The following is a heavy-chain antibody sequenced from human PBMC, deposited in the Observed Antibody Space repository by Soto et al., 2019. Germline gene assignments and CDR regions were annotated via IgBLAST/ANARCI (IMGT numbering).Heavy chain of an antibody. CDR2: MNPNSGNT. CDR1: GYTFTSYG. J-gene: IGHJ4*02. D-gene: IGHD3-10*01. V-gene: IGHV1-8*02. Sequence: ASVKVSCKASGYTFTSYGISWVRQATGQGLEWMGWMNPNSGNTGYAQKFQGRVTMTRNTSISTAYMELSSLRSEDTAVYYCAITHLRFGEHHYWGQGTLVTVSS. CDR3: AITHLRFGEHHY.